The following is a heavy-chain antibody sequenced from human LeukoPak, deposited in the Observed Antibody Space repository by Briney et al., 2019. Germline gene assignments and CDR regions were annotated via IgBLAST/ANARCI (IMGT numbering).Heavy chain of an antibody. CDR3: ARRIHSSSRVDY. Sequence: KASETLSLTCTVSGGSISSGDFYWSWIRQHPGKGLEWIGYIYYSGTTYYSPSLKSRVSISLDTTKNQFSLKLSSVTAADTAVYYCARRIHSSSRVDYWGQGTLVTVSS. CDR1: GGSISSGDFY. J-gene: IGHJ4*02. V-gene: IGHV4-31*03. D-gene: IGHD6-13*01. CDR2: IYYSGTT.